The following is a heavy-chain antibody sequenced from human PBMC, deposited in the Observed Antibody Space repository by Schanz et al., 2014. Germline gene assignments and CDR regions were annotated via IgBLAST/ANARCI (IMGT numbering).Heavy chain of an antibody. CDR1: GYTFTSYG. CDR3: ARGLGDERWLDLNEAFDI. J-gene: IGHJ3*02. Sequence: QVHLVQSGAEVKKPGASVKVSCKASGYTFTSYGISWVRQAPGQGLEWMGRIIPILGITNVAQTFQDRVTSTADKSTSTAYMELSSLRSEDTAVYYCARGLGDERWLDLNEAFDIWGQGTIVTVSS. V-gene: IGHV1-69*04. CDR2: IIPILGIT. D-gene: IGHD6-19*01.